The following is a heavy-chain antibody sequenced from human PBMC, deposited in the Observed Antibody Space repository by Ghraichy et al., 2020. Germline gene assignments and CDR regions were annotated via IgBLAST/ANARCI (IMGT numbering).Heavy chain of an antibody. J-gene: IGHJ2*01. CDR3: AKVPLLEWFPNNWYFDL. CDR2: ISGSGGST. CDR1: GFTFSSYA. V-gene: IGHV3-23*01. Sequence: LSLTCAASGFTFSSYAMSWVRQAPGKGLEWVSAISGSGGSTYYADSVKGRFTISRDNSKNTLYLQMNSLRAEDTAIYYCAKVPLLEWFPNNWYFDLWGRGTLVTVSS. D-gene: IGHD3-3*01.